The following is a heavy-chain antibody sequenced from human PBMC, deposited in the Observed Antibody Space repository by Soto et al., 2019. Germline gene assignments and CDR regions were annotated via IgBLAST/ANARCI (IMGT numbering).Heavy chain of an antibody. J-gene: IGHJ3*02. D-gene: IGHD3-10*01. CDR2: ISWNSGSI. V-gene: IGHV3-9*01. Sequence: GGSLRLSCAASGFTFDDYAMHWVRQAPGKGLEWVSGISWNSGSIGYADSVKGRFSISRDNAKNSLYLQMNSLRAEDTAVYYCAKGGYGSGSYEDFDIWGRGTMVTVSS. CDR3: AKGGYGSGSYEDFDI. CDR1: GFTFDDYA.